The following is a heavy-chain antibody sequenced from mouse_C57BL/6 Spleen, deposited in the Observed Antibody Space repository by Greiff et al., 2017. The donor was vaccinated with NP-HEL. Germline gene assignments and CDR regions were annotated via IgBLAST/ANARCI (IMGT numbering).Heavy chain of an antibody. D-gene: IGHD2-2*01. Sequence: DVQLVESGGGLVKPGGSLKLSCAASGFTFSSYAMSWVRQTPEKRLEWVATISDGGSYTYYPDNVKGRFTISRDNAKNNLYLQMSHLKSEDTAMYYCARDQGLRRTGYAMDYWGQGTSVTVSS. CDR3: ARDQGLRRTGYAMDY. J-gene: IGHJ4*01. CDR1: GFTFSSYA. V-gene: IGHV5-4*01. CDR2: ISDGGSYT.